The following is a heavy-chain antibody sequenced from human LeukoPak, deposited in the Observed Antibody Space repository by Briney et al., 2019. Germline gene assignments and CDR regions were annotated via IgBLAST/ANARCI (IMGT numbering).Heavy chain of an antibody. CDR3: AKRSGYTTGWFFDF. CDR1: GFSFSIFA. CDR2: ISGSGDNT. V-gene: IGHV3-23*01. D-gene: IGHD6-19*01. J-gene: IGHJ4*02. Sequence: GGSVRLSCAPSGFSFSIFAMSEVRHARGEGLVCFSSISGSGDNTYYAESVKGRFTISRDNSKNTLFLQMNSLRAEDTAVFYCAKRSGYTTGWFFDFWGQGTLVTVSS.